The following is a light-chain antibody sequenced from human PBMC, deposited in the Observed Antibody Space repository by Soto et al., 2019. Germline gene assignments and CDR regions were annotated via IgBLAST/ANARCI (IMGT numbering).Light chain of an antibody. CDR1: SSDVGGYNY. V-gene: IGLV2-8*01. Sequence: QSVLTQPPSASGSPGQSVTISCTGTSSDVGGYNYVSWYQQHPGKAPKLMIYEVSKRPSGVPDRFSGSKSGNTASLTVSGLQDEYEADYYCNSYAGSNNWVSGGGTKLTV. CDR2: EVS. CDR3: NSYAGSNNWV. J-gene: IGLJ3*02.